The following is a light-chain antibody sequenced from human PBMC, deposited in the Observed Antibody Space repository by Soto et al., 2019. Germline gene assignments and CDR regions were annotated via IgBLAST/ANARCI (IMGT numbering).Light chain of an antibody. CDR3: QQYGSSRT. Sequence: EIVLTQSPGTLSLSPGERATLSCRASQSVSSNNLAWYQQKPGQAPMLLIYGTSTRATGIPDRFSGSGSGTDFTLIISRLEPEDFAVYYCQQYGSSRTFGQGTKVDIK. CDR1: QSVSSNN. J-gene: IGKJ1*01. V-gene: IGKV3-20*01. CDR2: GTS.